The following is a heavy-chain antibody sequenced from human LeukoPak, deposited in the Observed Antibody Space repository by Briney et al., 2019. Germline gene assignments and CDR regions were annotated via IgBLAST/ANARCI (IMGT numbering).Heavy chain of an antibody. V-gene: IGHV1-69*05. D-gene: IGHD2-8*01. CDR1: GGTFSSYA. Sequence: SVKVSCKASGGTFSSYAISWVRQAPGRGLEWMGGIIPIFGTANYAQKFQGRVTITTDESTSTAYMELSSLRSEDTAVYYCARVRGGYCTNGVCPSYYFDYWGQGTLVTVSS. CDR3: ARVRGGYCTNGVCPSYYFDY. J-gene: IGHJ4*02. CDR2: IIPIFGTA.